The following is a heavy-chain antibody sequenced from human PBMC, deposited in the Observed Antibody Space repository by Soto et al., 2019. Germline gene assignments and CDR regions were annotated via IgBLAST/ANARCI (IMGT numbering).Heavy chain of an antibody. Sequence: QVQLVQSGAEVKKPGSSVKVSCKASGGTFSSYAISRVRQSPGQGLEWMGGIIPIFGTANYAQQFQGRVTINAHESPSTAYSELSSLRSEDTAVYYCARIPSTYYYGSGSYQSYYYYGMDVWGQGTTVTVSS. CDR2: IIPIFGTA. CDR3: ARIPSTYYYGSGSYQSYYYYGMDV. CDR1: GGTFSSYA. J-gene: IGHJ6*02. D-gene: IGHD3-10*01. V-gene: IGHV1-69*01.